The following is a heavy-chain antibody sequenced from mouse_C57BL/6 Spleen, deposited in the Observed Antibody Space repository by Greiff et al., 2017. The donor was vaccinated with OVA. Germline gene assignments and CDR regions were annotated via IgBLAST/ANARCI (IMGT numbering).Heavy chain of an antibody. V-gene: IGHV1-52*01. CDR2: IDPSDSET. J-gene: IGHJ2*01. D-gene: IGHD2-3*01. Sequence: VQLQQPGAELVRPGSSVKLSCKASGYTFTSYWMHWVKQRPIQGLEWIGNIDPSDSETHYNQKFKDKATLTVDKSSSTAYMQLSSLTSEDSAVYYCARSRGDGYFDYWGQGTTLTVSS. CDR1: GYTFTSYW. CDR3: ARSRGDGYFDY.